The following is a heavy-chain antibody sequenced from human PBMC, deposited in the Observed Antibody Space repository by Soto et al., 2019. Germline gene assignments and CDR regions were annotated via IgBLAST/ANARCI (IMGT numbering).Heavy chain of an antibody. CDR1: GGTFSSYA. J-gene: IGHJ2*01. V-gene: IGHV1-69*06. CDR3: ARNYDSSGYYSSHWYFDL. CDR2: IIPIFGTA. Sequence: SVKVSCKASGGTFSSYAISWVRQAPGQGLEWMGGIIPIFGTANYAQKFQGRVTITADKSTSTVYMELSSLRSEDTAVYYCARNYDSSGYYSSHWYFDLWRRGTLVTVCS. D-gene: IGHD3-22*01.